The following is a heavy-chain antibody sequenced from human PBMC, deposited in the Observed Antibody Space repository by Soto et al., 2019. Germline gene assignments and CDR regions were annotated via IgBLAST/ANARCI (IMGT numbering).Heavy chain of an antibody. CDR1: GYTFTSYG. Sequence: ASVKVSCKASGYTFTSYGISWVRQAPGQGLEWMGWISAYNGNTNYAQKLQGRVTMTTDTSTSTAYMELRSLRSDDTAVYYCASSTGYSSFCCHDYWGQGTLVTVSS. CDR3: ASSTGYSSFCCHDY. V-gene: IGHV1-18*01. D-gene: IGHD6-19*01. CDR2: ISAYNGNT. J-gene: IGHJ4*02.